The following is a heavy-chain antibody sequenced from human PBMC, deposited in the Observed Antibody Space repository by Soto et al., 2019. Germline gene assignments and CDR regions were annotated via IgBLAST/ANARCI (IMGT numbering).Heavy chain of an antibody. V-gene: IGHV1-69*08. CDR2: IIPILGIA. Sequence: QVQLVQSGAEVKKPGSSVKVSCKASGGTFSSYTISWVRQAPGQGLEWMGRIIPILGIANYAQKFQGRVTITADKSTSTAYMELSSLRSEDTAVYYCARDRGIAAAGNFDYWGQGTLVTVSS. D-gene: IGHD6-13*01. J-gene: IGHJ4*02. CDR1: GGTFSSYT. CDR3: ARDRGIAAAGNFDY.